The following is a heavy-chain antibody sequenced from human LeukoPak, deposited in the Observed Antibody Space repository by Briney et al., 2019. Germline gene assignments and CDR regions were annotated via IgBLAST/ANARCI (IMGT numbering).Heavy chain of an antibody. Sequence: ASVKVSCKASGYTFTSNGISWVRQAPGQGLEWMGWISVYNGNTDYAQKHQGRVTMTRDTSTSTVYMELSSLRSEDTAVYYCARDARFLEWLLPNWFDPWGQGTLVTVSS. CDR3: ARDARFLEWLLPNWFDP. CDR2: ISVYNGNT. CDR1: GYTFTSNG. V-gene: IGHV1-18*01. D-gene: IGHD3-3*01. J-gene: IGHJ5*02.